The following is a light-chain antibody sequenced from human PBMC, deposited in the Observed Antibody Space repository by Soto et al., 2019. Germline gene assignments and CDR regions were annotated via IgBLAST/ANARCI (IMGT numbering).Light chain of an antibody. J-gene: IGLJ1*01. CDR2: EVH. Sequence: QSVLTQPPSASGSPGQSVTISCTGTRSDIGSYNYVSWYQQRPGKAPKLMIYEVHKRPSGVPDRFSGSKSGNTASLTVSGLQADDEADYYCSSYAGSNNFVAFGSGTKLTVL. CDR3: SSYAGSNNFVA. V-gene: IGLV2-8*01. CDR1: RSDIGSYNY.